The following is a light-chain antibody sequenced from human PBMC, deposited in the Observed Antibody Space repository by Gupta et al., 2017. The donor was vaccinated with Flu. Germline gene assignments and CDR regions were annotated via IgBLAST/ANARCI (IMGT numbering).Light chain of an antibody. CDR2: DAS. CDR3: QQRGTWPPYT. V-gene: IGKV3-11*01. Sequence: EIVFTQSPATLSLSPGERATFSCRASQSVSSYLAWYQQKPGQTPRLLIYDASNRATGIPARFSGSGSGTDFTLTISSREPEDFAVYYCQQRGTWPPYTFGQGTKLEIK. CDR1: QSVSSY. J-gene: IGKJ2*01.